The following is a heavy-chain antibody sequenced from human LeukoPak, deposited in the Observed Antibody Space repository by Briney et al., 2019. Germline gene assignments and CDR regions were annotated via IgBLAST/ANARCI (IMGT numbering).Heavy chain of an antibody. J-gene: IGHJ4*02. CDR1: GFTVSSNY. V-gene: IGHV3-23*01. CDR3: AKPVGTRLPGDFDY. CDR2: ISGSGGGT. Sequence: GGSLRLSCAASGFTVSSNYMGWVRQAPGKGLEWVSAISGSGGGTYYADSVKGRFTISRDNSKNTLYLQMNSLRAEDTAVYYCAKPVGTRLPGDFDYWGQGTLVTVSS. D-gene: IGHD2-2*01.